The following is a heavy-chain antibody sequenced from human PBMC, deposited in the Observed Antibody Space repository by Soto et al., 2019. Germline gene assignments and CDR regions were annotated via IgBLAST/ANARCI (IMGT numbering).Heavy chain of an antibody. D-gene: IGHD6-19*01. J-gene: IGHJ4*02. CDR2: VSHDGRNT. Sequence: VQLVESGGGVVQPGRSLRLSCAASGFTFSDYAMHWVRQAPGKGLEWVAVVSHDGRNTHYAESVKGRFTISRDSSKNTVSLGMTSLTAEDTAVYYCAKGGRQWLVTSDFNYWGQGALVTVSS. V-gene: IGHV3-30*18. CDR3: AKGGRQWLVTSDFNY. CDR1: GFTFSDYA.